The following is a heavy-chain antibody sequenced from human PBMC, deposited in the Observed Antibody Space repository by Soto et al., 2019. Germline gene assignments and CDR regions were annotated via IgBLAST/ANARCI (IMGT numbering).Heavy chain of an antibody. CDR1: GDSVSSKSAT. CDR2: TYYRSKWST. D-gene: IGHD3-10*01. V-gene: IGHV6-1*01. CDR3: ARALAGSYDY. J-gene: IGHJ4*02. Sequence: SQTRSLTCAISGDSVSSKSATWNWIRQAPSRGLEWLGRTYYRSKWSTDYAVSLRGRITVSPDSSKNQFSLRLTSLTPEDTAVYYCARALAGSYDYWGQGTLVTVSS.